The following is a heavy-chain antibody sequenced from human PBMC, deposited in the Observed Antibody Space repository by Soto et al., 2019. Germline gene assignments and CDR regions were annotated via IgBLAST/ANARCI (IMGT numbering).Heavy chain of an antibody. J-gene: IGHJ4*02. D-gene: IGHD4-17*01. Sequence: PSETLSLTCTVSGGSISSSSYYWGWIRQPPGKGLEWIGSIYYSGSTYYNPSLKSRVTISVDTSKNQFSLKLSSVTAADTAVYYCARTTVTTKTLFDYWGQGTLVTVSS. CDR3: ARTTVTTKTLFDY. CDR1: GGSISSSSYY. CDR2: IYYSGST. V-gene: IGHV4-39*01.